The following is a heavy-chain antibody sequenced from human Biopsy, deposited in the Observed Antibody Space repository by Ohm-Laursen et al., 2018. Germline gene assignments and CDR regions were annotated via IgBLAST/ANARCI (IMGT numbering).Heavy chain of an antibody. CDR3: ARDRGYYSDRTVPGYFDL. Sequence: SETLSLTCIVSGDSISSYYWSWIRQPPGKGLQWIGYVYYTGSTDYNLSLQSRVTISVDTSKNHFSLRLRSVTPADTAIYYCARDRGYYSDRTVPGYFDLWGRGTLVTVSS. CDR2: VYYTGST. V-gene: IGHV4-59*01. CDR1: GDSISSYY. J-gene: IGHJ2*01. D-gene: IGHD3-22*01.